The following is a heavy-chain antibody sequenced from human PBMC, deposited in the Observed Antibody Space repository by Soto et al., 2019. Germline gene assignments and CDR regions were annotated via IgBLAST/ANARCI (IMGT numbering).Heavy chain of an antibody. Sequence: SETLSLTCAVSGDSISSGYYWGWIRQPPGKRLEWIGSIYYSGSTHYNPSLKSRVSISVDTSKNQFSLRLTSVTAADTAMYYCARNKTTIVGATKYSWCDPWGHGTLVTVPS. J-gene: IGHJ5*02. V-gene: IGHV4-38-2*01. CDR2: IYYSGST. D-gene: IGHD1-26*01. CDR1: GDSISSGYY. CDR3: ARNKTTIVGATKYSWCDP.